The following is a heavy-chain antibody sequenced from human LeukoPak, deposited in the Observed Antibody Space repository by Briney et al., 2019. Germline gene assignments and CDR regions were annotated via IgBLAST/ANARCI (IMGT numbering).Heavy chain of an antibody. J-gene: IGHJ4*02. Sequence: AGGSLRLSCAASGFTFSSYEMNWVRQAPGKGLEWVSYISSSGSTIYYADSVKGRFTISRDNAKNSLYLQMNSLRAEDTAVHYCAKGYCSGGSCYEGNYWGQGTLVTVSS. CDR2: ISSSGSTI. V-gene: IGHV3-48*03. D-gene: IGHD2-15*01. CDR3: AKGYCSGGSCYEGNY. CDR1: GFTFSSYE.